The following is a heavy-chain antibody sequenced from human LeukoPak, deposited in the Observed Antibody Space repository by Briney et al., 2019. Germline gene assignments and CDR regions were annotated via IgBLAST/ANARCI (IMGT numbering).Heavy chain of an antibody. D-gene: IGHD3-10*01. CDR2: ISYDGSNK. Sequence: QPGGSLRLSCAASGFTFSDQYMHWVRQAPGKGLEWVAVISYDGSNKYYADSVKGRFTISRDNSKNTLYLQMNSLRAEDTAVYYCARGYSYGSGSFPYFDYWGQGTLVTVSS. V-gene: IGHV3-30-3*01. CDR3: ARGYSYGSGSFPYFDY. CDR1: GFTFSDQY. J-gene: IGHJ4*02.